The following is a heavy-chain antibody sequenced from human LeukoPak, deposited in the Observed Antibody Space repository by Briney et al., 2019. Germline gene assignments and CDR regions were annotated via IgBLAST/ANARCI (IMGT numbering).Heavy chain of an antibody. D-gene: IGHD1-20*01. Sequence: APVKVSCKASGYTFTSYDINWVRQATGQGLEWMGWMNPNSGNTGYAQKFQGRVTMTRNTSISTAYMELSSLRSEDTAVYYCARGSITGTTNDYWGQGTLVTVSS. J-gene: IGHJ4*02. CDR3: ARGSITGTTNDY. CDR1: GYTFTSYD. V-gene: IGHV1-8*01. CDR2: MNPNSGNT.